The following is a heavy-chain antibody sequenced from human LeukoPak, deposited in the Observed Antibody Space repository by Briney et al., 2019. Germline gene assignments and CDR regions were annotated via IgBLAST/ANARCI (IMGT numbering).Heavy chain of an antibody. CDR3: AKLWTGYDY. CDR2: IRYDGSYK. D-gene: IGHD3/OR15-3a*01. CDR1: GFIFSSYG. V-gene: IGHV3-30*02. J-gene: IGHJ4*02. Sequence: PGGSLRLSCAASGFIFSSYGMHWVRQAPGKGLEWVAFIRYDGSYKYYADSVKGRFTISRDNSKNTLYLQMNSLRTEDTAVYYCAKLWTGYDYWGQGTLVTVSS.